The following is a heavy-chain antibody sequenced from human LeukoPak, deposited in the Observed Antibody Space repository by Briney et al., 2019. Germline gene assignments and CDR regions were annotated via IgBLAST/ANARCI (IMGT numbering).Heavy chain of an antibody. V-gene: IGHV4-34*01. Sequence: SETLSLTCAVYGGSFSGYYWSWIRQPPGKGLEWIGEINHCRSTNYNPSLKSRVTMSVDTSKNQFSLNLSSVTAADTAVYYCARGQFWSGYSIWGQGTLVTVSS. CDR2: INHCRST. CDR1: GGSFSGYY. CDR3: ARGQFWSGYSI. D-gene: IGHD3-3*02. J-gene: IGHJ4*02.